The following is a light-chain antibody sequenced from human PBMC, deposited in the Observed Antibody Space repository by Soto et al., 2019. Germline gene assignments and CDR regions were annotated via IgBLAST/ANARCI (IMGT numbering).Light chain of an antibody. CDR1: QNILSN. V-gene: IGKV3-15*01. J-gene: IGKJ5*01. CDR3: QQRSNWPPIT. CDR2: GAS. Sequence: EIVMTQSPATLSVSPGERARLSCRASQNILSNLAWYQQKPGQAPRLLIYGASTRATGIPARFSGSGSGTEFTLTISSLQPEDFAVYYCQQRSNWPPITLGQGTRLEI.